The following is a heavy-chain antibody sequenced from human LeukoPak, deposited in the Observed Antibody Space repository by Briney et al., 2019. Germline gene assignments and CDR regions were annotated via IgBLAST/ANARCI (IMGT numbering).Heavy chain of an antibody. V-gene: IGHV3-11*04. D-gene: IGHD3-10*01. CDR2: ISSSGSTI. J-gene: IGHJ6*02. CDR1: GFTFSDYY. Sequence: GGSLRLSCAASGFTFSDYYMSWIRQAPGKGLEWVSYISSSGSTIYYADSVKGRFTISRDNAKNTLYLQMNSLRAEDTAVYYCAVPRIGNYYGMDVWGQGTTVTVSS. CDR3: AVPRIGNYYGMDV.